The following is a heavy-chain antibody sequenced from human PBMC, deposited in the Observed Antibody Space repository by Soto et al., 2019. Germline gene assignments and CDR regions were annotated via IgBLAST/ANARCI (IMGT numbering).Heavy chain of an antibody. V-gene: IGHV1-18*03. CDR3: ARSSQSDFCCGYYYFFDY. D-gene: IGHD3-3*01. Sequence: QVHLVQSGAEVEKPGASVKVSCKASGYTFTDYGISWVRQAPGQGLQWMGWITAFNGNTKYAQQFQGRVTMTTDTSTSKDYLGLRSLESDVMAVYYCARSSQSDFCCGYYYFFDYWGQGTLVTVSS. CDR2: ITAFNGNT. J-gene: IGHJ4*02. CDR1: GYTFTDYG.